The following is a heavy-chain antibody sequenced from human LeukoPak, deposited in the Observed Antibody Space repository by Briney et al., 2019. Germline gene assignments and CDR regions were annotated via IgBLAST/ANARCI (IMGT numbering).Heavy chain of an antibody. Sequence: PSETLSLTCTVSGGSISSDDYYWSWIRQPPGKGLEWNGYIYYSVITYYNPYLKSRVTISVETSKTRFSLMLSSVTAADTAVYYCARSYCSSTSCYRSLDYWGQGTLVTVSS. CDR1: GGSISSDDYY. CDR2: IYYSVIT. V-gene: IGHV4-30-4*01. D-gene: IGHD2-2*02. J-gene: IGHJ4*02. CDR3: ARSYCSSTSCYRSLDY.